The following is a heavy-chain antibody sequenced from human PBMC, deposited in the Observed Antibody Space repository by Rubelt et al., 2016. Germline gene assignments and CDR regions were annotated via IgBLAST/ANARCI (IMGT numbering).Heavy chain of an antibody. V-gene: IGHV3-53*04. J-gene: IGHJ6*02. Sequence: EVQLVESGGGLVKPGGSLRLSCAASGFTFSDYSMNWVRQAPGKGLEWVSVIYSGGSTYYADSVKGRFTISRHNSKNTVYLQMNNLRAEDTAVYYCARVSRFANYYYGMDVWGQGTTVTVSS. CDR2: IYSGGST. D-gene: IGHD2-21*01. CDR1: GFTFSDYS. CDR3: ARVSRFANYYYGMDV.